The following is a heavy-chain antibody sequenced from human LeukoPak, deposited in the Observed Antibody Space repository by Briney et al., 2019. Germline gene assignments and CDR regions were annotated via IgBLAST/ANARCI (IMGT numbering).Heavy chain of an antibody. D-gene: IGHD5-12*01. J-gene: IGHJ5*02. V-gene: IGHV3-21*01. CDR2: ISSSSSYI. CDR1: GFTFSSYS. CDR3: ARGGRRGYSGYDFPYNWFDP. Sequence: GGSLRLSCAASGFTFSSYSMNWVRQAPGKGLEWVSSISSSSSYIYYADSVKGRFTISRDNAKNSLYLQMNSLRAEDTAVYYCARGGRRGYSGYDFPYNWFDPWGQGTLVTVSS.